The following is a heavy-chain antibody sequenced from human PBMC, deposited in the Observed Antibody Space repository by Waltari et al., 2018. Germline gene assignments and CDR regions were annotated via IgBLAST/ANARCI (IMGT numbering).Heavy chain of an antibody. J-gene: IGHJ5*02. CDR3: ARAYSSESYSWS. CDR2: IYYSGST. V-gene: IGHV4-39*07. Sequence: QLQLQESGPGLVKPSETLSLTCTVSGGSIRSSSYYWGWIRQPPGKGLEWIGSIYYSGSTYYNPSLKSRVTISVDTSKNQFSLKLSSVTAADTAVYYCARAYSSESYSWSWGQGTLVTVSS. CDR1: GGSIRSSSYY. D-gene: IGHD6-19*01.